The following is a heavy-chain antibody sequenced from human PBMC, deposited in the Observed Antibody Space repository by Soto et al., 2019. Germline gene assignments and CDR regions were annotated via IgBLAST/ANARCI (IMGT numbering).Heavy chain of an antibody. CDR1: RASFSDYY. Sequence: LSATLSLTCAVYRASFSDYYWSWIRQPPGKGLEWIGEINHSGSTSYNPSLKSRVTISVDTSKSQFSLKLSSVTAADTAIYYCARGRDDLTSVPFDYWGQGTPVTVSS. CDR3: ARGRDDLTSVPFDY. J-gene: IGHJ4*02. V-gene: IGHV4-34*01. D-gene: IGHD3-3*01. CDR2: INHSGST.